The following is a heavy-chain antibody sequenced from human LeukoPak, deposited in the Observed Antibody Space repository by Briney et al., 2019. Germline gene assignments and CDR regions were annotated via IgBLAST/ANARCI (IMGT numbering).Heavy chain of an antibody. CDR3: ARPISSSWLYYFDY. CDR2: IYYSGST. Sequence: SETLSLTCTVSGGSISSSSYYWGWIRRPPGKGLEWIGSIYYSGSTYYNPSLKSRVTISVDTSKNQFSLKLCSVTAADTAVYYCARPISSSWLYYFDYWGQGTLVTVSS. V-gene: IGHV4-39*07. J-gene: IGHJ4*02. CDR1: GGSISSSSYY. D-gene: IGHD6-13*01.